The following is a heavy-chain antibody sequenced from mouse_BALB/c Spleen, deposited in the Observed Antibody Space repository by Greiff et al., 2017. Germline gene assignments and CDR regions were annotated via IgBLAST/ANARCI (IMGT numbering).Heavy chain of an antibody. CDR3: ARHYYDAMDY. Sequence: EVKLMESGGDLVKPGGSLKLSCAASGFTFSSYGMSWVRQTPDKRLEWVATISSGGSYTYYPDSVKGRFTISRDNAKNTLYLQMSSLKSEDTAMYYCARHYYDAMDYWGQGTSVTVSS. CDR2: ISSGGSYT. CDR1: GFTFSSYG. V-gene: IGHV5-6*01. J-gene: IGHJ4*01.